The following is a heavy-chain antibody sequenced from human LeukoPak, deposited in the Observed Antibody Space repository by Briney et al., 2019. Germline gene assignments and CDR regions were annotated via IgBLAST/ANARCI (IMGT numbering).Heavy chain of an antibody. CDR2: IYYSGST. CDR3: AREVYSGYDYVLYGYWFDP. CDR1: GGSISSYY. J-gene: IGHJ5*01. V-gene: IGHV4-59*01. Sequence: SETLPLTCTVSGGSISSYYWSWIRQPPGKGLEWIGYIYYSGSTNYNPSLKSRVTISVDTSKNQFSLKLSSVTAADTAVYYCAREVYSGYDYVLYGYWFDPWGQGTLVTVSS. D-gene: IGHD5-12*01.